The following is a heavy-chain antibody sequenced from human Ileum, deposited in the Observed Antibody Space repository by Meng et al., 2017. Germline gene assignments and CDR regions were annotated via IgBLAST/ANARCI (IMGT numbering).Heavy chain of an antibody. CDR3: ATNKNKKIDY. V-gene: IGHV4-4*02. J-gene: IGHJ4*02. Sequence: HVGLRGAAPGWGGPLGPQSLTCVVSGDSISSSNWWTRVRQPPGKGLEWIGEIFHTGSTNYNPSLKSRVTISADKSKNQFSLNLSSVTAADTAVYYCATNKNKKIDYWGQGTLVTVSS. CDR2: IFHTGST. D-gene: IGHD2/OR15-2a*01. CDR1: GDSISSSNW.